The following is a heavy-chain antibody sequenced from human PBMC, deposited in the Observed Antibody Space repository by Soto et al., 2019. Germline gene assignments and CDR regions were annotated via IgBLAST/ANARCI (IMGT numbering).Heavy chain of an antibody. CDR3: ARDLGYDSSGFLVS. D-gene: IGHD3-22*01. V-gene: IGHV1-69*13. CDR1: GGTFSSYA. CDR2: IIPIFGTA. Sequence: GASVKVSCKASGGTFSSYAISWVRQAPGQGLEWMGGIIPIFGTANYAQKFQGRVTITADESTSTAYMELSSLRSEVTAVYYCARDLGYDSSGFLVSWGQATLVTVGS. J-gene: IGHJ4*02.